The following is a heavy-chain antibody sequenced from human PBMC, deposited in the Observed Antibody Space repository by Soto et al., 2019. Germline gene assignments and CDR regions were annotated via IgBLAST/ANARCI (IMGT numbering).Heavy chain of an antibody. D-gene: IGHD3-9*01. Sequence: PSETLSLTCTVSGGSISSSSYYWGWIRQPPGKGLEWIGSIYYSGSTYYNPSLKSRVTISVDTSKNQFSLKLSSVTAADTAVYYCARHHHGLRYFDGRSDLAFNWFDPWGQGTLVTVSS. CDR3: ARHHHGLRYFDGRSDLAFNWFDP. CDR1: GGSISSSSYY. CDR2: IYYSGST. J-gene: IGHJ5*02. V-gene: IGHV4-39*01.